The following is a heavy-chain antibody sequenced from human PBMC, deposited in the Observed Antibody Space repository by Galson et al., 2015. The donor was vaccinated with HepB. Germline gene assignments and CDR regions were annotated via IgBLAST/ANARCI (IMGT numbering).Heavy chain of an antibody. D-gene: IGHD2-15*01. V-gene: IGHV1-18*01. J-gene: IGHJ5*02. CDR1: GYTFTSYA. CDR2: IDAYSRNT. Sequence: SVKVSCKASGYTFTSYAMNWVRQAPGQGLEWMGWIDAYSRNTNYARQLQGRVSMTTDTSTSTAYMELRRLRSDDTAVYYCARGALVAVVDATQNNWFDPWGQGTLVTVSS. CDR3: ARGALVAVVDATQNNWFDP.